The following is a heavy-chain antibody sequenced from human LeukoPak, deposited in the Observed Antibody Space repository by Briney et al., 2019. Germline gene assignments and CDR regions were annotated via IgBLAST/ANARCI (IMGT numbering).Heavy chain of an antibody. Sequence: GGSLRLSCAASGFTFDDYAVHWVRQAPGKGLEWVSGISWNSGSIGYADSVKGRFTISRDNAKNTLYLQMNSLRAEDTAVYYCARVSHDYGDYFDYWGQGTLVTVFS. D-gene: IGHD4-17*01. CDR3: ARVSHDYGDYFDY. J-gene: IGHJ4*02. CDR1: GFTFDDYA. V-gene: IGHV3-9*01. CDR2: ISWNSGSI.